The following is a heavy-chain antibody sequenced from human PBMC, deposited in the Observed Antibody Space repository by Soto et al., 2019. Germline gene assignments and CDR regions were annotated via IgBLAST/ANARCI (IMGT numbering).Heavy chain of an antibody. J-gene: IGHJ4*02. CDR2: MNPNSGNT. V-gene: IGHV1-8*01. CDR3: ARGPRNWGVDY. Sequence: QVQLVQSGAEVKKPGASVKVSCKAAGYTFTNFDINWMRLATGQGVAWMGWMNPNSGNTGYAQKFQGRVTLTRDTSISTAFMELSDLTSEDTAVYYCARGPRNWGVDYWGQGTLVTVSS. CDR1: GYTFTNFD. D-gene: IGHD7-27*01.